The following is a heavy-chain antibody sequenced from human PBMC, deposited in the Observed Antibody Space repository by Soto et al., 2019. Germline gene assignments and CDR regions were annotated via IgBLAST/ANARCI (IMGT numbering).Heavy chain of an antibody. Sequence: GGSLRLSCAASGFTFSSYGMHWVRQAPGKGLEWVAVIWYDGSNKYYADSVKGRFTISRDNSKNTLYLQMNSLRAEDTAVYYCARLLRYFDWFTFDYWGQGTLVTVSS. CDR1: GFTFSSYG. CDR2: IWYDGSNK. J-gene: IGHJ4*02. CDR3: ARLLRYFDWFTFDY. V-gene: IGHV3-33*01. D-gene: IGHD3-9*01.